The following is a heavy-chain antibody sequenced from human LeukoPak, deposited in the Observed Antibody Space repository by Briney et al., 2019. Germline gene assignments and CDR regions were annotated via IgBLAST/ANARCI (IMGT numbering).Heavy chain of an antibody. D-gene: IGHD5-18*01. CDR2: IYYSGST. J-gene: IGHJ4*02. V-gene: IGHV4-59*08. CDR1: GGSISSYN. CDR3: ARRGYSYGFYFDY. Sequence: SETLTLTCTVSGGSISSYNWSWIRQPPGKGLEWIGYIYYSGSTNYNPSLKSRVTISVHTSKNQFSLKLSSVTAADTAVYYCARRGYSYGFYFDYWGQGTLVTVSS.